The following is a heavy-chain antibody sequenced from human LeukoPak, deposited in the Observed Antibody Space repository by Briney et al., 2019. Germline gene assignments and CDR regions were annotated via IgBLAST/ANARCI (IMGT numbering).Heavy chain of an antibody. J-gene: IGHJ6*03. CDR3: ARDPSSSWHNYYYYYYYMDV. Sequence: ASVKVSCKASGYTFTSYYMHWVRQAPGQGLERMGIINPSGGSTSYAQKLQGRATMTTDTSTSTAYMELRSLRSDDTAVYYCARDPSSSWHNYYYYYYYMDVWGKGTTVTISS. V-gene: IGHV1-46*01. CDR1: GYTFTSYY. CDR2: INPSGGST. D-gene: IGHD6-13*01.